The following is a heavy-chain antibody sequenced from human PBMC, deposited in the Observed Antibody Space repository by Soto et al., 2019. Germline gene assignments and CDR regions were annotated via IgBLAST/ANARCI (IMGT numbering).Heavy chain of an antibody. V-gene: IGHV1-46*01. J-gene: IGHJ6*02. CDR3: ARENPKANPYGMDV. D-gene: IGHD1-26*01. CDR2: INPSGGST. CDR1: GYTFTSYY. Sequence: ASVKVSCKASGYTFTSYYMHWVRQAPGQGLEWMGIINPSGGSTSYAQKLQGRVTMTRDTSTSTVYIEQSSLRSEDTAVYYCARENPKANPYGMDVWGQGTTVTVSS.